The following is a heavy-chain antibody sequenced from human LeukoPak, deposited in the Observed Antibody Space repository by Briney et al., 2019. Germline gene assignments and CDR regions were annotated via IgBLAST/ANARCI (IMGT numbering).Heavy chain of an antibody. CDR1: GFTFSNYA. D-gene: IGHD6-19*01. V-gene: IGHV3-23*01. Sequence: GGSLRLSCAASGFTFSNYAMRWVRQAPGKGLEWVSGISGSGDSTYYADSVKGRFTISRDNSKNTLYLQMNSLRAEDTAVYYCARRSGIAVAGAFDYWVQGTLVTVSS. J-gene: IGHJ4*02. CDR3: ARRSGIAVAGAFDY. CDR2: ISGSGDST.